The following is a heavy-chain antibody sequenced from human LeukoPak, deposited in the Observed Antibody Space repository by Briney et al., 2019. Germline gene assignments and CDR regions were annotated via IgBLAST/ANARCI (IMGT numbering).Heavy chain of an antibody. J-gene: IGHJ4*02. Sequence: GGSLRLSCAASGFTFCDYDMHWVRHATGKGLEGVSAIGTAGDTYYTGSVKGRFTISRENAKNSLYLQMNSLRAGDTAVYYCARVAKERVGGVYYFDYWGQGTLVTVSS. V-gene: IGHV3-13*01. D-gene: IGHD1-1*01. CDR1: GFTFCDYD. CDR3: ARVAKERVGGVYYFDY. CDR2: IGTAGDT.